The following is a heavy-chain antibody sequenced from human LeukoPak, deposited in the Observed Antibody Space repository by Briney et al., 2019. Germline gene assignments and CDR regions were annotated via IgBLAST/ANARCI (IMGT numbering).Heavy chain of an antibody. CDR1: GFTFSDHY. J-gene: IGHJ4*02. V-gene: IGHV3-72*01. Sequence: SGGSLRLSRAASGFTFSDHYMDWVRQAPGKGLEWVGRSRNKGQGYTTEYAASVKGRFTISRDDSKNSLYLQMNSLKIDDTAVYYCSQGFCASGTCYTGDFWGQGVLVTVSS. CDR3: SQGFCASGTCYTGDF. D-gene: IGHD2-8*01. CDR2: SRNKGQGYTT.